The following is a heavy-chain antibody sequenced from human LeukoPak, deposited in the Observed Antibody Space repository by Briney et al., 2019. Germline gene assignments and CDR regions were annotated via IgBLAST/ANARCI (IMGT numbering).Heavy chain of an antibody. J-gene: IGHJ5*02. CDR3: ARGWGATNWFDP. D-gene: IGHD1-26*01. Sequence: SETLSLTCTVSGGSISSSSYYWGWIRQPPGKGLEWIGYIYYSGSTNYNPSLKSRVTISVDTSKNQFSLKLSSVTAADTAVYYCARGWGATNWFDPWGQGTLVTVSS. CDR1: GGSISSSSYY. V-gene: IGHV4-61*05. CDR2: IYYSGST.